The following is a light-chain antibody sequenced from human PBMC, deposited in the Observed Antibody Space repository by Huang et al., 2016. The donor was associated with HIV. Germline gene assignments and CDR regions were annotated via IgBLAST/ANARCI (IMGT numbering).Light chain of an antibody. CDR3: QQVNNYPLT. CDR1: QGVRSN. Sequence: AIQLTQSPSSLSASVGDRVTITCRVSQGVRSNLAWYQQRPGNAPKLLIHLSSILESGVPSRFSGSGSGTDFTLTISSLQSEDFATYYCQQVNNYPLTFGGGTKVEIK. CDR2: LSS. V-gene: IGKV1D-13*01. J-gene: IGKJ4*01.